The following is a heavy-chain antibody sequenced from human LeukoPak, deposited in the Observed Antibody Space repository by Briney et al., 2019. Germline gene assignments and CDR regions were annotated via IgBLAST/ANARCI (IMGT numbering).Heavy chain of an antibody. Sequence: PSETLSLTCAVYGGSFSGYYWSWIRQPPGKGLEWIGEINHTGSTNYNPSLKSRVTISVDTSKNQFSLRLSSVTAADTAVYYCARLGGRVRRQYHYYSMDVWGKGTTVTISS. D-gene: IGHD4-23*01. CDR1: GGSFSGYY. V-gene: IGHV4-34*01. J-gene: IGHJ6*03. CDR3: ARLGGRVRRQYHYYSMDV. CDR2: INHTGST.